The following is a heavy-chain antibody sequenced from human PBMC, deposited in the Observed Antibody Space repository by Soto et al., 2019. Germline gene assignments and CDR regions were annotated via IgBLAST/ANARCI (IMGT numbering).Heavy chain of an antibody. Sequence: GGSLRLSCEASGFTFSGFDMHWVRQPTGKGLEWVSTIGTAGDTYYAVSVKGRFTISRDNAKNSLSLQMNSLRAGDTAVYFCARGQEVGAHFFDSWGPGTHVTVSS. CDR2: IGTAGDT. CDR3: ARGQEVGAHFFDS. CDR1: GFTFSGFD. D-gene: IGHD2-15*01. J-gene: IGHJ4*02. V-gene: IGHV3-13*01.